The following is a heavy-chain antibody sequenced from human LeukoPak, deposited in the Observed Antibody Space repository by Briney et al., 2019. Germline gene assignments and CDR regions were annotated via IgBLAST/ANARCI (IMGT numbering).Heavy chain of an antibody. CDR3: ARVRRYGIYFDY. J-gene: IGHJ4*02. V-gene: IGHV4-30-4*08. CDR2: IYYSGST. D-gene: IGHD4-23*01. CDR1: GGSISSGDYY. Sequence: SQTLSLTCTVSGGSISSGDYYWSWIRQPPGKGLEWIGYIYYSGSTYYNPSLKGRVTISVDTSKNQFSLKLSSVTAADTAVYYCARVRRYGIYFDYWGQGTLVTVSS.